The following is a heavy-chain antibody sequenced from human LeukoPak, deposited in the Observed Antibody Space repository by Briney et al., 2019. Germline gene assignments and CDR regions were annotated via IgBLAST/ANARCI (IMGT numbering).Heavy chain of an antibody. J-gene: IGHJ6*02. CDR2: IYYSGST. CDR3: ARGQGVRGVVYYGMDV. CDR1: GGSISSYY. V-gene: IGHV4-59*12. D-gene: IGHD3-10*01. Sequence: PSETLSLTCTVSGGSISSYYWSWIRQPPGKGLEWIGYIYYSGSTNYNPSLKSRVTISVDTSKNQFSLKLGSVTAADTAVYYCARGQGVRGVVYYGMDVWGQGTTVTVSS.